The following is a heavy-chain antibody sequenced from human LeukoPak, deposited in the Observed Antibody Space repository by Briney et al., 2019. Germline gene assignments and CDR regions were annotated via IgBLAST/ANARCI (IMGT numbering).Heavy chain of an antibody. CDR3: AKQGAVRQDYYMDV. CDR1: GGSFSNYA. CDR2: IIPIFGAT. Sequence: SMNVSCKASGGSFSNYAITWVRQAPGQGLEWMGRIIPIFGATTYAQKFQGRVTITADMGSSTAYLELTGLTSEDTALYFCAKQGAVRQDYYMDVWGNGTTVIVSS. J-gene: IGHJ6*03. D-gene: IGHD3-16*01. V-gene: IGHV1-69*06.